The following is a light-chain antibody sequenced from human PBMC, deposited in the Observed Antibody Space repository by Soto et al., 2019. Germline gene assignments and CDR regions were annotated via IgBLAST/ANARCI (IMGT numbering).Light chain of an antibody. CDR3: SSYTTSSTLV. CDR2: EVT. CDR1: SSDVGGYNY. Sequence: QSVLTQPASVSGSPGQSITISCTGTSSDVGGYNYVSWYQQHPGKAPKLMISEVTNRPSGVSNRFSVSKSGNTASLIISGLQPEDEADYYCSSYTTSSTLVFGGGTQLTVL. V-gene: IGLV2-14*01. J-gene: IGLJ2*01.